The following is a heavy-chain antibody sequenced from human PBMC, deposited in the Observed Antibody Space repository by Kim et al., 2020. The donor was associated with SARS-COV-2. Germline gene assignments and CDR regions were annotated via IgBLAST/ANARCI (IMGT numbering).Heavy chain of an antibody. D-gene: IGHD4-17*01. CDR2: SN. J-gene: IGHJ4*02. Sequence: SNSYEQKFQGRVTLTRDTSTSTVYMELSSLRSEDTAVYYCARSSYGDLDYWGQGTLVTVSS. V-gene: IGHV1-46*01. CDR3: ARSSYGDLDY.